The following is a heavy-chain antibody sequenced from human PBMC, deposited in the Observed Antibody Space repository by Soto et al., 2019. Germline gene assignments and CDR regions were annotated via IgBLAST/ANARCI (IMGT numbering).Heavy chain of an antibody. V-gene: IGHV4-31*03. D-gene: IGHD3-10*01. CDR3: AIAGSITIVYAFDI. Sequence: SETLSLTCTVSGGSISSAGYYWSWIRQHPGKGLEWIGYIYYSGSTYYNPSLKSRVAISVGTSKNQFSLKLSSGTAAATAVYYCAIAGSITIVYAFDIWGQGTMVTVSS. J-gene: IGHJ3*02. CDR2: IYYSGST. CDR1: GGSISSAGYY.